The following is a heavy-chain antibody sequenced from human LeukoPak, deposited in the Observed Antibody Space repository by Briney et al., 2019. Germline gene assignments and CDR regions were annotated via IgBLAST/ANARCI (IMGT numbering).Heavy chain of an antibody. Sequence: ASVKVSCKASGYTFTDYYMHWVRHAPGQGLEWMGWINPNSGDTNHAQNFQGRVTLTRDTSISSAYMELSSLRSDDSAVYYCAGEYCSGGSCRQGFDYWGQGTLVTVSS. J-gene: IGHJ4*02. CDR1: GYTFTDYY. CDR2: INPNSGDT. D-gene: IGHD2-15*01. V-gene: IGHV1-2*02. CDR3: AGEYCSGGSCRQGFDY.